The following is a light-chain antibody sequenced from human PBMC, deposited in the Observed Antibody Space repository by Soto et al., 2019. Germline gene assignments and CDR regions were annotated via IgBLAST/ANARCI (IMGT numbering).Light chain of an antibody. CDR2: EVS. CDR3: SSYTTNKTLL. J-gene: IGLJ2*01. Sequence: QSALTQPASVSGSPGQSITISCTGTSXDVGAYNFVSWYQQHPGKAPKLIFYEVSNRPPGLSDRFSGSKSGTTASLTISGLQAEDEADYFCSSYTTNKTLLFGGGTK. V-gene: IGLV2-14*01. CDR1: SXDVGAYNF.